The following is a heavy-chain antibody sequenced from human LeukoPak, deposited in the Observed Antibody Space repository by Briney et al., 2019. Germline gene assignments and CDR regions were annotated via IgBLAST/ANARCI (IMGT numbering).Heavy chain of an antibody. D-gene: IGHD1-26*01. V-gene: IGHV4-39*01. Sequence: PSETLSLTCTVSGGSISSSSYYWGWIRQPPGKGLEWIGNIYYSGGTYYNPSLKSRVTISVDTSKNQFSLKLTSVTAADTAVYYCARQTRYWEPPGFDYWGQGTLVTVSS. CDR2: IYYSGGT. CDR1: GGSISSSSYY. J-gene: IGHJ4*02. CDR3: ARQTRYWEPPGFDY.